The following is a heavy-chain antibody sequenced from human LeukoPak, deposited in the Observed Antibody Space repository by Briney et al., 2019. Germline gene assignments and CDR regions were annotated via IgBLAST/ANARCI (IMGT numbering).Heavy chain of an antibody. CDR2: ISGSGGST. CDR3: AKDRRLLWFGESFDY. CDR1: GFTFSSYG. J-gene: IGHJ4*02. D-gene: IGHD3-10*01. Sequence: GGSLRLSCAASGFTFSSYGMSWVRQAPGKGLEWVSAISGSGGSTYYADSVKGRFTISRDNSKNTLYLQMNSLRAEDTAVYYCAKDRRLLWFGESFDYWGQGTLVTVSS. V-gene: IGHV3-23*01.